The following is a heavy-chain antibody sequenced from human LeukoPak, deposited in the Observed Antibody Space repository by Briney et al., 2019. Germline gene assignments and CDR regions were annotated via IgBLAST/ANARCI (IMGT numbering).Heavy chain of an antibody. CDR2: IRYDGSNK. D-gene: IGHD5-18*01. CDR1: GFTFSSYG. CDR3: AKVDTAMVTLNY. J-gene: IGHJ4*02. V-gene: IGHV3-30*02. Sequence: GGSLRLSCAASGFTFSSYGMHWVRQAPAKGLEWVAFIRYDGSNKYYADSVKGRFTISRDNSKNTLYLQMNSLRAEDTAVYYCAKVDTAMVTLNYWGQGTLVTVSS.